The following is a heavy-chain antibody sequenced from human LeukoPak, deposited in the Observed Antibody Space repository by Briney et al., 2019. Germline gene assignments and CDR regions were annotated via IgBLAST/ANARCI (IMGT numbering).Heavy chain of an antibody. J-gene: IGHJ4*02. CDR1: GFTFSSYA. CDR2: ISGSGGST. Sequence: GGSLRLSCVASGFTFSSYAMSWVRQAPGKGLEWVSAISGSGGSTYYADSVKGRFTISRDNSKNTLYLQMNSLRAEDTAVYYCAKGTTGYQLLFPQVFDYWGQGTLVTVSS. CDR3: AKGTTGYQLLFPQVFDY. D-gene: IGHD2-2*01. V-gene: IGHV3-23*01.